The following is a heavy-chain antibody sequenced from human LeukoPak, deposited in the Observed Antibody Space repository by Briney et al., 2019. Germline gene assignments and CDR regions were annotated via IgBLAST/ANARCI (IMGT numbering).Heavy chain of an antibody. CDR2: IWYDGSNK. D-gene: IGHD3-10*01. J-gene: IGHJ4*02. CDR3: AREGYYYGSGSLYFDY. CDR1: GFTLSSYG. Sequence: GGSLRLSCAASGFTLSSYGMHWVRQAPGKGLEWVAVIWYDGSNKYYADSVKGRFTISRDNSKNTLYLQMNSLRAEDTAVYYCAREGYYYGSGSLYFDYWGQGTLVTVSS. V-gene: IGHV3-33*01.